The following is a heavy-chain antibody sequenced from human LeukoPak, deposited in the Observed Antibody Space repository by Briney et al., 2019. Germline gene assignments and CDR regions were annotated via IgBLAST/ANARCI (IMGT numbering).Heavy chain of an antibody. CDR3: ARDAITFGGVPWYYFDY. V-gene: IGHV4-39*07. D-gene: IGHD3-16*01. J-gene: IGHJ4*02. CDR2: IYYSGST. Sequence: SSETLSLTCTVSGGSISSSSYYWGWIRQPPGKGLEWIGSIYYSGSTYYNPSLKSRVTISVDTSKNQFSLKLSSVTAADTAVYYCARDAITFGGVPWYYFDYWGQGTLVTVSS. CDR1: GGSISSSSYY.